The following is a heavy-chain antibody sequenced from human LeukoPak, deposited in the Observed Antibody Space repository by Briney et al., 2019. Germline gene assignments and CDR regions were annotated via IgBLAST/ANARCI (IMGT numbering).Heavy chain of an antibody. CDR3: AKDLRYRGAFDI. J-gene: IGHJ3*02. Sequence: GGSLRLSCAASGFTFSSYGMSWVRQAPGKGLEWVSAISGSGGSTYYADSVKGRFTISRDNSKNTLYLQMNSLRAEDTAVYYCAKDLRYRGAFDIWGQGTMVTVSS. V-gene: IGHV3-23*01. D-gene: IGHD1-1*01. CDR1: GFTFSSYG. CDR2: ISGSGGST.